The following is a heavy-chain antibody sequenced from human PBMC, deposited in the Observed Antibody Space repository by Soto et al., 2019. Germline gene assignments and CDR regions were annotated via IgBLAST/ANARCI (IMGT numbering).Heavy chain of an antibody. CDR3: ARQYCSGGSCYERYYYYGMDV. CDR1: GGSISSYY. Sequence: SETLSLTCTVSGGSISSYYWSWIRQPPGKGLEWIGYIYYSGSTNYNPSLKSRVTISVDTSKNQFSLKLSSVTAADTAVYYCARQYCSGGSCYERYYYYGMDVWGQGTTVTVSS. V-gene: IGHV4-59*08. J-gene: IGHJ6*02. D-gene: IGHD2-15*01. CDR2: IYYSGST.